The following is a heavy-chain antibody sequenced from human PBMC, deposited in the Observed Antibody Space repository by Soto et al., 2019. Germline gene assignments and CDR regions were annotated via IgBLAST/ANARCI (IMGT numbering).Heavy chain of an antibody. J-gene: IGHJ4*02. Sequence: QLQLQESGPGLVKPSETLSLTCSVSGGSISSSSYYWGWIRQPPGMGLEWIGSIFHSGTTYYNPSLKSRVSISVDTSKSQFSLKLTSATAADTAVYYCARHSGSYYFEWNYWGQGTLVTVAS. V-gene: IGHV4-39*01. CDR3: ARHSGSYYFEWNY. CDR1: GGSISSSSYY. D-gene: IGHD1-26*01. CDR2: IFHSGTT.